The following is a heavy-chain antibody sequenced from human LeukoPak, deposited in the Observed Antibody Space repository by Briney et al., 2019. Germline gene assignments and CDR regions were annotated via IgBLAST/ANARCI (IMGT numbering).Heavy chain of an antibody. CDR1: GFTFSSYD. J-gene: IGHJ4*02. CDR2: ISASGGST. V-gene: IGHV3-23*01. Sequence: GGSLRLSCAASGFTFSSYDMSWVRQAPGKGLEWVPAISASGGSTYYADSVKGRFTISRDNSKNTLYLQMNSLRAEDTAVYYCAKAGIYYDSSGLDYWGQGTLVTVSS. D-gene: IGHD3-22*01. CDR3: AKAGIYYDSSGLDY.